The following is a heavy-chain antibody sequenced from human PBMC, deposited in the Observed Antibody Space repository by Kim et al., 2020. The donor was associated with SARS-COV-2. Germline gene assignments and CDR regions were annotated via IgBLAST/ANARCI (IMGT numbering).Heavy chain of an antibody. CDR3: ATRGIGYYYDSSGGLDAFDI. CDR2: FDPEDGET. Sequence: ASVKVSCKVSGYTLTELSMHWVRQAPGKGLEWMGGFDPEDGETIYAQKFQGRVTMTEDTSTDTAYMELSSLRSEDTAVYYCATRGIGYYYDSSGGLDAFDIWGQGTMVTVSS. CDR1: GYTLTELS. D-gene: IGHD3-22*01. V-gene: IGHV1-24*01. J-gene: IGHJ3*02.